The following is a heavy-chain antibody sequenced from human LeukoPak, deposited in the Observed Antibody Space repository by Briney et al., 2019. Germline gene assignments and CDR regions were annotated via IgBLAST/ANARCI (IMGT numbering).Heavy chain of an antibody. CDR2: ISYDGSNK. Sequence: PGRSLRLSCAASGFTFSSYGMHWVRQAPGKGLEWVAIISYDGSNKYYADSVQGRFTISRDNPKNTLYLQMNSLRAEDTAVYYCAKDLGGGSGCYDLWGRGTLVTVSS. J-gene: IGHJ2*01. CDR3: AKDLGGGSGCYDL. CDR1: GFTFSSYG. V-gene: IGHV3-30*18. D-gene: IGHD6-19*01.